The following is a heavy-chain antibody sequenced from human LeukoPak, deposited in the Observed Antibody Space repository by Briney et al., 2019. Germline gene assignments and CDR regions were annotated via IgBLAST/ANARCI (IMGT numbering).Heavy chain of an antibody. D-gene: IGHD3-3*01. J-gene: IGHJ6*03. V-gene: IGHV3-7*01. CDR1: GFTFNNYW. CDR3: ARDNGVVHGVYYMDV. CDR2: IKQDGSEK. Sequence: GGSLRLSCAASGFTFNNYWMTWVRQAPGKGLEWVADIKQDGSEKLYVNSVRGRFTISRDNAKMSLFLQMNSLRAEDTAVYYCARDNGVVHGVYYMDVWGKGTTVTVS.